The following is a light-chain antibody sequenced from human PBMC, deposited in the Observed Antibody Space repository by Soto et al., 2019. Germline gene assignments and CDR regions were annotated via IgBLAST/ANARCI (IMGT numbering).Light chain of an antibody. J-gene: IGKJ1*01. CDR1: QGISNY. V-gene: IGKV1-27*01. Sequence: DIQMTQSPSSLSASVGDRVTITYRASQGISNYLAWYQQKPGKVPKLLIYAASTLQSGVPSRFSGSGSRTDFTLTISSLQPEDVATYYCQKYNSAPRTFGQGTKVEIK. CDR3: QKYNSAPRT. CDR2: AAS.